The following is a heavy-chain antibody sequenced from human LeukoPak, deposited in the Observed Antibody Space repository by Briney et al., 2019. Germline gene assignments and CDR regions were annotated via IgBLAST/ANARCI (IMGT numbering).Heavy chain of an antibody. CDR3: ARERGNYDVLTGYYPFDY. J-gene: IGHJ4*02. D-gene: IGHD3-9*01. CDR2: IYYSGRT. Sequence: SETLSLTCRISGDSVSSYHWSWIRQPPGKALEWSGYIYYSGRTNYNPSVRSRVTMSVETSKNQFSLKLTSVTAADTAVYYCARERGNYDVLTGYYPFDYWGQGTLVSVSP. CDR1: GDSVSSYH. V-gene: IGHV4-59*02.